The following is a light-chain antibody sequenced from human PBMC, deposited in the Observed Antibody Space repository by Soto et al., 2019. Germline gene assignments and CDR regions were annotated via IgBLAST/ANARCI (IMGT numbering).Light chain of an antibody. CDR1: SSDVGGYNY. Sequence: QSALTQPRSVSGSPGQSITISCTGTSSDVGGYNYVSWYRQHPGKAPKLMIYDVSKRPSGVPDRFSGSKSGNTASLTISGLQAEDEADYYCCSDAGSDTDYVFGTGTKVTVL. J-gene: IGLJ1*01. V-gene: IGLV2-11*01. CDR2: DVS. CDR3: CSDAGSDTDYV.